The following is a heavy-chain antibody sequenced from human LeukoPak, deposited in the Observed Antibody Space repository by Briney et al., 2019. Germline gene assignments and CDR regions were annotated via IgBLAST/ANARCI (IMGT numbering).Heavy chain of an antibody. CDR2: ISYDGSNK. CDR1: GFTFSSYG. Sequence: GGSLRLSCAASGFTFSSYGMHWVRQAPGKGLEWVAVISYDGSNKYYADSVKGRFTISRDNSKNTLYLQMNSLRAEDMAVYYCARDGVWGGEQLVFTVFYYYYYMDVWGKGTTVTVSS. D-gene: IGHD6-6*01. CDR3: ARDGVWGGEQLVFTVFYYYYYMDV. V-gene: IGHV3-30*03. J-gene: IGHJ6*03.